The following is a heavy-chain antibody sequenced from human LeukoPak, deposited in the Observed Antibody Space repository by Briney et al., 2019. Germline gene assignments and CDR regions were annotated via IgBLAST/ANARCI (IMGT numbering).Heavy chain of an antibody. CDR1: GITFRNYA. Sequence: GGSLRLSCVVSGITFRNYAMSWVRQAPGKGLEWVSSISGTGSNTYYADSVKGRFTISRDNSKDTLYLQMNNVKADDTAVYYFANRFDTLGSKIDYWGQGILVTVSS. CDR3: ANRFDTLGSKIDY. V-gene: IGHV3-23*01. J-gene: IGHJ4*02. D-gene: IGHD3-10*01. CDR2: ISGTGSNT.